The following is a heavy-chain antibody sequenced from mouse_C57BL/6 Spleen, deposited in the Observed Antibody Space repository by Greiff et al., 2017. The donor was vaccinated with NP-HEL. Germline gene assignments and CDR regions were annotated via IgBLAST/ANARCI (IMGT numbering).Heavy chain of an antibody. Sequence: EVQLQQSGAELVKPGASVKLSCTASGFNIKDYYMHWVKQRPEQGLEWIGRIDPEDGETKYAAKFQGQATITEDPSSNTAYLQLSSLTSEDTAVYCGAKAPPYFGPDYWGQGTTLTVSS. V-gene: IGHV14-2*01. CDR3: AKAPPYFGPDY. J-gene: IGHJ2*01. D-gene: IGHD1-1*01. CDR1: GFNIKDYY. CDR2: IDPEDGET.